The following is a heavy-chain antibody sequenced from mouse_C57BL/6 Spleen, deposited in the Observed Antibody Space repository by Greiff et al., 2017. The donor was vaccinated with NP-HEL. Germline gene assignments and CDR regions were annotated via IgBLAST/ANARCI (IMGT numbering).Heavy chain of an antibody. CDR3: ARDRGYGYDGGAYFDY. Sequence: EVKLQESGGGLVKPGGSLKLSCAASGFTFSSYAMSWVRQTPEKGLEWVASISDGGSYTYYPDNLKGRFTISRDNAKNNLYLQMSHLKSEDTAMYYCARDRGYGYDGGAYFDYWGQGTPVTVSA. J-gene: IGHJ3*01. CDR1: GFTFSSYA. CDR2: ISDGGSYT. D-gene: IGHD2-2*01. V-gene: IGHV5-4*01.